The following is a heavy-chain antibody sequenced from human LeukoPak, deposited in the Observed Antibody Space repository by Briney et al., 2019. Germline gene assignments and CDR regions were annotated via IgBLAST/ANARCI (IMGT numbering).Heavy chain of an antibody. J-gene: IGHJ6*02. V-gene: IGHV4-4*07. CDR1: GGSISGSY. D-gene: IGHD3-10*01. CDR3: ARCRWRDYSVDV. CDR2: IWPIGNT. Sequence: SETLSLTCTVSGGSISGSYWNWIRQPAGRGLEWIGRIWPIGNTNYNPSLRGRVTMSVDTSKNQFSLKLSSVTAADTAVYYCARCRWRDYSVDVWGQGTTVTVSS.